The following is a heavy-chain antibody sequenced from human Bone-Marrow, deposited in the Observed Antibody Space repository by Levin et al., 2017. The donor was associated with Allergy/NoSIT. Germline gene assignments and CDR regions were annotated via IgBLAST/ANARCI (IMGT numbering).Heavy chain of an antibody. CDR2: ISTYNGNT. Sequence: GESLKISCKASGYTFTSYGISWVRQAPGQGLEWVGWISTYNGNTNYAPKLQGRVTLTTDTSTSTGYMDLRSLRSDDTAVFYCAREVNTGWSPGAFDIWGQGTMVTVSS. CDR3: AREVNTGWSPGAFDI. CDR1: GYTFTSYG. D-gene: IGHD6-19*01. V-gene: IGHV1-18*01. J-gene: IGHJ3*02.